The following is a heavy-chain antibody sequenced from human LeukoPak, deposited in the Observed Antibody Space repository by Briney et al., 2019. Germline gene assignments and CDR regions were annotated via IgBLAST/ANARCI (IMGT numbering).Heavy chain of an antibody. D-gene: IGHD2-2*01. CDR3: AGVVVPAATDAFDI. V-gene: IGHV4-59*12. CDR2: IYYSGST. CDR1: GGSISSYY. J-gene: IGHJ3*02. Sequence: SATLSLTCTVSGGSISSYYWSWIRQPPGKGLEWIGYIYYSGSTNYNPSLKSRVTISVDTSKNQFSLKLSSVTAADTAVYYCAGVVVPAATDAFDIWGQGTMVTVSS.